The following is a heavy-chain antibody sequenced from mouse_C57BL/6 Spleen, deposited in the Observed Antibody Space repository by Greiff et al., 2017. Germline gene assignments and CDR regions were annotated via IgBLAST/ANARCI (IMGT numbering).Heavy chain of an antibody. D-gene: IGHD1-1*01. Sequence: VQLQQSGADLVRPGASVKLSCTASGFNIKDDYMHWVKQRPEQGLEWIGWIDTENGDTEYASKFQGRATITADTTSNTAFLQLISLTSEDTAVYYCTTEDYGSSYLDYWGQGTTLTVSS. V-gene: IGHV14-4*01. J-gene: IGHJ2*01. CDR1: GFNIKDDY. CDR3: TTEDYGSSYLDY. CDR2: IDTENGDT.